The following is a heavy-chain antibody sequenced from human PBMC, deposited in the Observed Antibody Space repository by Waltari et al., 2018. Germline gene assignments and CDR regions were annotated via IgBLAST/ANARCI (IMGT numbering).Heavy chain of an antibody. CDR3: AKELAARGY. CDR1: GFTFSSYG. D-gene: IGHD6-6*01. Sequence: QVQLVESGGGVVQPGGSLRLSCAASGFTFSSYGMHWVRQAPGKGLEWVAFIRYDGSNKYYADSGKGRFTISRDNSKNTLYLQMNSLRAEDTAVYYCAKELAARGYWGQGTLVTVSS. J-gene: IGHJ4*02. CDR2: IRYDGSNK. V-gene: IGHV3-30*02.